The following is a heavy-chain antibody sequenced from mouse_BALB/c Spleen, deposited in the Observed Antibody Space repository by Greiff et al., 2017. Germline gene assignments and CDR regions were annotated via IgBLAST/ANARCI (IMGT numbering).Heavy chain of an antibody. J-gene: IGHJ3*01. Sequence: QVQLKESGPGLVAPSQSLSITCTVSGFSLTSYGVHWVRQPPGKGLEWLGVIWAGGSTNYNSALMSRLSISKDNSKSQVFLKMNSLQTDDTAMYYCASHRYDERAWFAYWGQGTLVTVSA. CDR2: IWAGGST. CDR3: ASHRYDERAWFAY. CDR1: GFSLTSYG. V-gene: IGHV2-9*02. D-gene: IGHD2-14*01.